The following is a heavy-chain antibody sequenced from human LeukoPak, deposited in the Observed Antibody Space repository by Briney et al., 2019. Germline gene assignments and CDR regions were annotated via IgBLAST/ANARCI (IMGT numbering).Heavy chain of an antibody. CDR1: GFTFSTFA. D-gene: IGHD3-10*01. J-gene: IGHJ5*02. Sequence: GGSLRLSCAASGFTFSTFAMHWVRQAPGKGLEWVAAISNDGSNKYYADSVTGRFTISRDISRSTLYLQMNGLTAEDTAMYYCARDSYQDYYGRFDPWGQGTLVIVSS. CDR2: ISNDGSNK. V-gene: IGHV3-30*04. CDR3: ARDSYQDYYGRFDP.